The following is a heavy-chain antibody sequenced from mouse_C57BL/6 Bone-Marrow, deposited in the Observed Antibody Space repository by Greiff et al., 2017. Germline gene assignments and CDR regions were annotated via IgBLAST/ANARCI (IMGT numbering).Heavy chain of an antibody. J-gene: IGHJ3*01. D-gene: IGHD1-1*01. CDR2: IHPSDSDT. CDR1: GYTFTSYW. V-gene: IGHV1-74*04. Sequence: VVESGASVKVSCKASGYTFTSYWMHWVKQRPGQGLEWIGRIHPSDSDTNYNQKFKGKATLTVDKSSSTAYMQLSSLTSEDSAVYYCAISSPLAYWGQGTLVTVSA. CDR3: AISSPLAY.